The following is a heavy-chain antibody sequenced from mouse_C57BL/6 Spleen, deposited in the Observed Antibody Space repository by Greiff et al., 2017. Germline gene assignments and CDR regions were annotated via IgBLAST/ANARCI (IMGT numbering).Heavy chain of an antibody. J-gene: IGHJ2*01. D-gene: IGHD2-1*01. Sequence: EVQLVESGAGLVKPGGSLKLSCAASGFTFSSYAMSWVRQTPGKRLEWVGTISTGGSYTYYPDNVKGRCTMSRDTAKSNLYLQMSSLKSEDTAMYYCARGDYDGNTWGGFEDWGQGATLTVAS. CDR3: ARGDYDGNTWGGFED. V-gene: IGHV5-4*01. CDR2: ISTGGSYT. CDR1: GFTFSSYA.